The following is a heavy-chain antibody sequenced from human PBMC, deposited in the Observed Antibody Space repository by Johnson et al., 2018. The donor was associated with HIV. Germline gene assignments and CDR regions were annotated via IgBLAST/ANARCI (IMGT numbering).Heavy chain of an antibody. CDR3: APAGPDAFDI. V-gene: IGHV3-NL1*01. CDR1: GFTFSSYA. D-gene: IGHD6-13*01. Sequence: QVQLVESGGGVVQPGRSLRLSCAASGFTFSSYAMHWVRQAPGKGLEWVSVLYSGGSTYYADSVKGRFTISRDNSKNTLYLQMNSLRAEDTAVYYCAPAGPDAFDIWGQGTMVTVSS. CDR2: LYSGGST. J-gene: IGHJ3*02.